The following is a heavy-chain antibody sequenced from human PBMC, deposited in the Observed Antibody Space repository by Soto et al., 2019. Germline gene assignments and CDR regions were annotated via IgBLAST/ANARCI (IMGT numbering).Heavy chain of an antibody. CDR2: FVPIVGTT. V-gene: IGHV1-69*01. D-gene: IGHD1-26*01. J-gene: IGHJ4*02. CDR3: AIGSTYSGEFEF. CDR1: GGTFSSYT. Sequence: VQLVQSEAEVKQPGSSVKVSCKASGGTFSSYTVTWVRQAPGQGLEWMGGFVPIVGTTDYSQNFQGRLTITADESATTGYMELSSLTSDDTARYYCAIGSTYSGEFEFWGQGTLVTVSS.